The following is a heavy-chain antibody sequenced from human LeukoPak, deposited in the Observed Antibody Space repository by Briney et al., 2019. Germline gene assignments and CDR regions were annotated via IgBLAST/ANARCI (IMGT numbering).Heavy chain of an antibody. D-gene: IGHD5-18*01. Sequence: PGGSLRLSCAATGFTFSSYTMNWLRQAPGKGLEWVSYISSRSSAIYYTDSVKGRFTISRDNAKNSLYLQVNSLRAEDTAVYYCARERWSGYSYGDLDYWGQGTLVTVSS. J-gene: IGHJ4*02. CDR2: ISSRSSAI. CDR3: ARERWSGYSYGDLDY. CDR1: GFTFSSYT. V-gene: IGHV3-48*01.